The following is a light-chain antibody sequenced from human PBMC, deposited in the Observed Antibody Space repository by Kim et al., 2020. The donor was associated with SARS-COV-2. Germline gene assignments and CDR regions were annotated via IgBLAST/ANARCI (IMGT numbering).Light chain of an antibody. CDR1: QSVFHYSNSKNY. CDR2: WAS. V-gene: IGKV4-1*01. Sequence: DNVMTQSPDSLAVSLGEWATINCKSSQSVFHYSNSKNYLAWFQQKPGQSPTFIIYWASVRASGVPDRFSGSGSGAHFTLTINNLQTEDVAVYYCQQYYATPLTFGGGTKVDIK. CDR3: QQYYATPLT. J-gene: IGKJ4*01.